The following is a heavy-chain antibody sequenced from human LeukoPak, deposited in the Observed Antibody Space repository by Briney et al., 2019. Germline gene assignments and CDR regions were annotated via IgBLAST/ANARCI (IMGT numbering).Heavy chain of an antibody. J-gene: IGHJ4*02. CDR3: ARASYGYQWRELDY. CDR2: ISSSSSYI. D-gene: IGHD5-18*01. V-gene: IGHV3-21*01. Sequence: GGSLRLSCAASGFTFSSYSMNWVRQAPGKGLEWVSSISSSSSYIYYADSVKGRFTISRDNAKNSLYLQMNSLRAEDTAVYYCARASYGYQWRELDYWGQGTLVTVSS. CDR1: GFTFSSYS.